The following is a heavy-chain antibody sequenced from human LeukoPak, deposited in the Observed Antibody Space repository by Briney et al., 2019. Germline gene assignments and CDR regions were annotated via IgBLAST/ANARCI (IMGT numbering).Heavy chain of an antibody. CDR3: ARELHGYCSSSSCYERVDYYYMVV. CDR2: IYTSGST. CDR1: GGSISRGSYY. D-gene: IGHD2-2*01. V-gene: IGHV4-61*02. Sequence: SKTLSLTCTVSGGSISRGSYYWSWIRQPAGKGLEWIGRIYTSGSTNYNPSLKSRVTISVDTSKNQFSLKLSSVDADDTAVYYCARELHGYCSSSSCYERVDYYYMVVWGKGTTVTVSS. J-gene: IGHJ6*03.